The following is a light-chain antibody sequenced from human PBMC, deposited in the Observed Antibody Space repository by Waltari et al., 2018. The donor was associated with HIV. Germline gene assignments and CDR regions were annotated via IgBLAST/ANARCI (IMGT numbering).Light chain of an antibody. CDR3: QQYYSSSVT. J-gene: IGKJ4*01. CDR2: MAS. Sequence: IQMTQSPSIVSASVGDRVTITCRASENIGTSLAWYQQKPGKAPKVLIYMASSLEGGVPSRFSGSRSGTEFTLTIRSLQPDDFGTYYCQQYYSSSVTFGGGTKVEI. CDR1: ENIGTS. V-gene: IGKV1-5*03.